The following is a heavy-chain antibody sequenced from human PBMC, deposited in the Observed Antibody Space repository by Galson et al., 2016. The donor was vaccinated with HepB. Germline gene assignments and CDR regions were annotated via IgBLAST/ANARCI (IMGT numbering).Heavy chain of an antibody. V-gene: IGHV3-15*01. J-gene: IGHJ4*02. Sequence: LRLSCAASGFNFSTAWMGWVRQAPGQGLEWVGRVKSKTNGGTSDYAAPVKGRSTISRDDSKPTLYLQMYSLKTEDTAMYYCTLDGTGPWGQGTQVTVSS. CDR3: TLDGTGP. CDR1: GFNFSTAW. D-gene: IGHD1-14*01. CDR2: VKSKTNGGTS.